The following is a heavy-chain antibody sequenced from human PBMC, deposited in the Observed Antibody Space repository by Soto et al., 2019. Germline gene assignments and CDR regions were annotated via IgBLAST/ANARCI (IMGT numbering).Heavy chain of an antibody. V-gene: IGHV4-34*01. CDR2: INHSGST. CDR1: GGSFSGYY. J-gene: IGHJ6*03. Sequence: QVQLQQWGAGLLKPSETLSLTCAVYGGSFSGYYWSWIRQPPGKGLEWIGEINHSGSTNYNPSLKSRVTISVDTSKNQFSLKLSSVTAADTAVYYCERASYGDYDYYYYMDVWGKGTTVTVSS. CDR3: ERASYGDYDYYYYMDV. D-gene: IGHD4-17*01.